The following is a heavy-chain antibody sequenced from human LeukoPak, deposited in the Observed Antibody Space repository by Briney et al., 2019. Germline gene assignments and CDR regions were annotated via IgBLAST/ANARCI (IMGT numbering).Heavy chain of an antibody. CDR3: TRRRGYSGYD. J-gene: IGHJ4*02. CDR2: IRSKANSYAT. D-gene: IGHD5-12*01. CDR1: GFTFSGSA. V-gene: IGHV3-73*01. Sequence: PGGSLRLSCAASGFTFSGSAMHWVRQASGKGLEWVGRIRSKANSYATAYAASVKGRFTISRDDSKNTAYLQMNSLKTEDTAVYYCTRRRGYSGYDWGQGTLVTVSS.